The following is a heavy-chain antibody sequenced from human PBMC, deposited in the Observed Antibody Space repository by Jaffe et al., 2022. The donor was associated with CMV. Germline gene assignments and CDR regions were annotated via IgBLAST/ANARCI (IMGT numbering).Heavy chain of an antibody. Sequence: EVQLVESGGGLVQPGGSLRLSCAASGFTFSSYEMNWVRQAPGKGLEWVSYISSSGSTIYYADSVKGRFTISRDNAKNSLYLQMNSLRAEDTAVYYCARGVVSGSYYAFDIWGQGTMVTVSS. D-gene: IGHD1-26*01. V-gene: IGHV3-48*03. CDR1: GFTFSSYE. CDR3: ARGVVSGSYYAFDI. J-gene: IGHJ3*02. CDR2: ISSSGSTI.